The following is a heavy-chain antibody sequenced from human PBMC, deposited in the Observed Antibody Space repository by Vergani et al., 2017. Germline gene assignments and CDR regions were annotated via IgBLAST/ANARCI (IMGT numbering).Heavy chain of an antibody. CDR1: GGSISSSSYY. D-gene: IGHD3-16*02. CDR3: ARDRTFGGVIVGTDY. Sequence: QLQLQESGPGLVKPSETLSLTCTVSGGSISSSSYYWGWIRQPPGKGLEWIGYIYYSGSTYYNPSLKSRVTISVDTSKNQFSLKLSSVTAADTAVYYCARDRTFGGVIVGTDYWGQGTLVTVSS. J-gene: IGHJ4*02. CDR2: IYYSGST. V-gene: IGHV4-31*03.